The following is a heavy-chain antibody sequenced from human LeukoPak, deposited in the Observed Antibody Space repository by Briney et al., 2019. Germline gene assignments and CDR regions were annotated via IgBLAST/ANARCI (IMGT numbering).Heavy chain of an antibody. V-gene: IGHV4-59*08. CDR3: ATHIGRWGFDY. CDR1: GGSINNNY. J-gene: IGHJ4*02. Sequence: SETLSLTCSVSGGSINNNYWSWIRQSPGKGLEWIANIHSSGGPKYDPSLKSRITISVDTSKNQFSLRLSSVTAADTAVYYCATHIGRWGFDYWGQGTLATVSS. D-gene: IGHD4-23*01. CDR2: IHSSGGP.